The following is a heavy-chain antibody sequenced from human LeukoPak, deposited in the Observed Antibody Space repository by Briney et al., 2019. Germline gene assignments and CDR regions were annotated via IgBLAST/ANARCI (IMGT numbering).Heavy chain of an antibody. V-gene: IGHV4-34*01. D-gene: IGHD5-18*01. CDR2: INHSGST. CDR1: AGSFSGYY. Sequence: PSETLSLTCAVYAGSFSGYYWSWIRQPPGKGLEWIGEINHSGSTNYNPSLKSRVTISVDTSKNQFSLKLSSVTAADTAVYYCARAWGYSYVDYWGQGTLVTVSS. CDR3: ARAWGYSYVDY. J-gene: IGHJ4*02.